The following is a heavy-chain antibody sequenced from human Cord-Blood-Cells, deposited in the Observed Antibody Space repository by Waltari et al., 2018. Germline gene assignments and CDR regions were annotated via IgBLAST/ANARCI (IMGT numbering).Heavy chain of an antibody. CDR2: IIPIFGTA. V-gene: IGHV1-69*01. J-gene: IGHJ3*02. D-gene: IGHD3-10*01. Sequence: QVQLVQSGAEVKKPGSSVKVSCKASGGTFSSYAISWVRQAPGQGLEWMGGIIPIFGTANYAQKFQGRVTITADESTSTAYMELSSLRSEDTAVYYCAREQGSVVVRGFNAFDIWGQGTMVTVSS. CDR1: GGTFSSYA. CDR3: AREQGSVVVRGFNAFDI.